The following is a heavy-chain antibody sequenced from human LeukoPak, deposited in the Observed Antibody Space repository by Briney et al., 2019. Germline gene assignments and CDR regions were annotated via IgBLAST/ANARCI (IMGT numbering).Heavy chain of an antibody. J-gene: IGHJ4*02. CDR3: AREDYSNYALDY. CDR2: ISSNGGGT. V-gene: IGHV3-64*01. D-gene: IGHD4-11*01. Sequence: PGGSPRLSCAASGFTFSSYAMHWVRQAPGKGLEYVSAISSNGGGTYYANSVKGRFTISRDNSKNTLYLQMGSLRAEDMAVYYCAREDYSNYALDYWGQGTLVTVSS. CDR1: GFTFSSYA.